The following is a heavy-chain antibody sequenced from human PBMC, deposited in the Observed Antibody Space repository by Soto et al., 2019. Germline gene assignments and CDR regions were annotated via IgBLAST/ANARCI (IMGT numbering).Heavy chain of an antibody. J-gene: IGHJ4*02. CDR2: ISYDGSDK. Sequence: QVQLVESGGGVVQPGRSLRLSCAASGFTFSRDGMLWVRQAPGKGLEWVAVISYDGSDKYYADSVKGRFTISRDNSKKTLYVQMNSLRVDDTAVYYCAGVFHWGDDWGQGTLVTVSS. D-gene: IGHD3-16*01. CDR1: GFTFSRDG. CDR3: AGVFHWGDD. V-gene: IGHV3-30*03.